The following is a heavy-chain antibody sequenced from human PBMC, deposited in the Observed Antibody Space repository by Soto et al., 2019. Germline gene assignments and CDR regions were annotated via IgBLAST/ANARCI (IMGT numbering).Heavy chain of an antibody. Sequence: QVQLVQSGAEVKKPGSSVKLSCKTSGGTFRNYAINWVRQAPGQGLEWRGVSIPVFGTANYAQTFQGRFTITADESTSTAYMELSSLRSEDTAVYYCAIPLPKQQLVRGAFDHWGQGTLVTVAS. J-gene: IGHJ4*02. CDR1: GGTFRNYA. D-gene: IGHD6-13*01. V-gene: IGHV1-69*01. CDR2: SIPVFGTA. CDR3: AIPLPKQQLVRGAFDH.